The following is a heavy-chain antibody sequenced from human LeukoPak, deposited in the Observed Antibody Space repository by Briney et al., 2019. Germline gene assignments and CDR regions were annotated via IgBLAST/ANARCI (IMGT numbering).Heavy chain of an antibody. CDR1: GGTFSTYA. CDR2: IIPIFGTA. J-gene: IGHJ6*03. Sequence: GASVTLSCQVSGGTFSTYAISWVRQAPGQGLEWMGGIIPIFGTANYAQKFQGRVTITTDESTSTAYMELSSLRSEDTAVYYCARGASITGTTDGSWKPDYYYYYVDVCGKGTTVTVSS. V-gene: IGHV1-69*05. CDR3: ARGASITGTTDGSWKPDYYYYYVDV. D-gene: IGHD1-20*01.